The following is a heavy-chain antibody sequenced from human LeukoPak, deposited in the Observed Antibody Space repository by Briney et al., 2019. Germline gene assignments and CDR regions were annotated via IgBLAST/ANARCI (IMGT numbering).Heavy chain of an antibody. J-gene: IGHJ4*02. V-gene: IGHV1-18*01. CDR2: ISAYSGNT. CDR3: AISQGSYYDTSGYLGGDY. CDR1: GYTFTNYG. D-gene: IGHD3-22*01. Sequence: VASVTVSCTASGYTFTNYGIFWVRQAPGQGLEWMGWISAYSGNTNYAQKLQGRVTMTTETSTSTAYVELESLRSDDTAVYYCAISQGSYYDTSGYLGGDYWGQGTLVTVSS.